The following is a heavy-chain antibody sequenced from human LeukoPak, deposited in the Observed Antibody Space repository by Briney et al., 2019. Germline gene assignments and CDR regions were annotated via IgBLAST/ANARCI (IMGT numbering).Heavy chain of an antibody. CDR1: GYTLTELS. CDR2: FDPEDGET. D-gene: IGHD2-15*01. V-gene: IGHV1-24*01. Sequence: RASVKVSCMVSGYTLTELSMHWVRQAPGKVLEWMGGFDPEDGETIYAQKFQGRVTMTEDTSTDTAYMELSSLRSEDTAVYYCAMTGYCSGGSCYGWFDPWGQGTQVTVSS. CDR3: AMTGYCSGGSCYGWFDP. J-gene: IGHJ5*02.